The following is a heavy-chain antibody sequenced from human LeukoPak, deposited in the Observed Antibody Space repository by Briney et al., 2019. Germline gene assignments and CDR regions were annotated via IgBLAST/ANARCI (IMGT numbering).Heavy chain of an antibody. J-gene: IGHJ6*03. Sequence: PSQTLSLTCTVSGGSISSGSYYWSWIRQPAGKGLEWIGRIYTSGSTNYNPSLKSRVTISVDTSKNQFSLKLSSVTAADTAVYYCARDAELLYPDYYYYYMDVWGKGTTVTVSS. CDR1: GGSISSGSYY. D-gene: IGHD2-2*02. CDR2: IYTSGST. CDR3: ARDAELLYPDYYYYYMDV. V-gene: IGHV4-61*02.